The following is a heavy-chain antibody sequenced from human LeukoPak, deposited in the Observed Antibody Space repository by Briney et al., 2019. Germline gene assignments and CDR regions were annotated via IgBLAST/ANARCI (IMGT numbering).Heavy chain of an antibody. CDR3: ARDAAGTLTLDY. V-gene: IGHV4-38-2*02. CDR1: GYSLSSGYY. J-gene: IGHJ4*02. Sequence: SETLSLTCAVSGYSLSSGYYWGWIRQPPGKGLEWIGSIYHSGSTYYNPSLKSPVTISVDTSKTQFSLKLSSVPAADTAVYYCARDAAGTLTLDYWGQGTLVTVSS. D-gene: IGHD6-19*01. CDR2: IYHSGST.